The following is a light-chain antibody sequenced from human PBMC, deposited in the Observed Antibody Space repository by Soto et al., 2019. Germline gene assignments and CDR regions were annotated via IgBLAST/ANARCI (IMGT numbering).Light chain of an antibody. CDR2: GAS. J-gene: IGKJ1*01. CDR3: QQDRT. CDR1: QTISSTY. V-gene: IGKV3-20*01. Sequence: ERVLTQSPCTLSLSPGERATLSCRASQTISSTYLAWYQQRPGQAPRLLIYGASNRPTGIPDRFSGSGSGTNFTLSISTLETEDFAVYHCQQDRTFGQGTKVAIK.